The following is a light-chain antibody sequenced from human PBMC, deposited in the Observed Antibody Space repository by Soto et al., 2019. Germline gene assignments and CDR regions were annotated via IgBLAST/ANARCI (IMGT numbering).Light chain of an antibody. J-gene: IGLJ1*01. CDR1: SSDVGGYNF. CDR3: SSYTTSSTLV. Sequence: QSVLTQPASVSGSPGQSITISCTGTSSDVGGYNFVSWYQQYPGTAPKVVIYEVNNRPSGVSDRFSGSKSGNTVSLTISGLQAEDEADYYCSSYTTSSTLVFGTGTKV. CDR2: EVN. V-gene: IGLV2-14*01.